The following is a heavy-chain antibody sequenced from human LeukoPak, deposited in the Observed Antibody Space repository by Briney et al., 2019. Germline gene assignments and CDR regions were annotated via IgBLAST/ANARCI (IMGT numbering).Heavy chain of an antibody. CDR2: ISGNSLSI. Sequence: GGSLRLSCAASGFTFSDSAVSWVRQAPGRGLEWVSSISGNSLSIYYADSVKGRFTVSRDNFKRTLSLQMNSLRAEDTALYYCAADQGMTYFDYWGQGTLVTVSS. CDR3: AADQGMTYFDY. CDR1: GFTFSDSA. V-gene: IGHV3-23*01. D-gene: IGHD2-21*02. J-gene: IGHJ4*02.